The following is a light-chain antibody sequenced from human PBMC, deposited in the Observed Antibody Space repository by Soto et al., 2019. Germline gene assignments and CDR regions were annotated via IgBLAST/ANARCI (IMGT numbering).Light chain of an antibody. CDR3: QQTSTTPEIT. V-gene: IGKV1-39*01. CDR2: GAS. Sequence: DIQMTLSPSSLSASVGDRVTITCRASQSISISLNWYQLTPGKAPNLLMYGASYLKSGVPTRFSGSGSGTDFTLTISSLQPEDVATYYCQQTSTTPEITFGQGTRREIK. CDR1: QSISIS. J-gene: IGKJ5*01.